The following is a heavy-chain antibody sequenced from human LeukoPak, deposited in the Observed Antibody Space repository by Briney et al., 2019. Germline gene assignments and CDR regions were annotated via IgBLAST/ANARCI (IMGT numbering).Heavy chain of an antibody. CDR3: AKDTSIGKYCTNGVCSPFDY. Sequence: PGGSLRLSCAGSGFTFSSYAMSWVRQAPGRGLEWVSVISDSGDYTSYADSVRGRFTISRGNSRNTLYLQMISLRPEDTAVYYCAKDTSIGKYCTNGVCSPFDYWGQGTLVTVSS. D-gene: IGHD2-8*01. CDR2: ISDSGDYT. J-gene: IGHJ4*02. V-gene: IGHV3-23*01. CDR1: GFTFSSYA.